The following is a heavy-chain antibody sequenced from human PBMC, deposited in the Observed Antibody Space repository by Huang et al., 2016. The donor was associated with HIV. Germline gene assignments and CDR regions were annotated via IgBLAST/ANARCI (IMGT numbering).Heavy chain of an antibody. V-gene: IGHV4-34*01. Sequence: QVQLHQWGAGLLKPSETLSLTCAVYNGSLSGYYWTWIRQSPGKGLEWVGDINQSRSTKYNPSLKCRAIISLDTSKNQFSLKVWSVTAADTAVYYCARGGSYFDFWGQGTLVTV. CDR3: ARGGSYFDF. D-gene: IGHD1-1*01. CDR1: NGSLSGYY. J-gene: IGHJ4*02. CDR2: INQSRST.